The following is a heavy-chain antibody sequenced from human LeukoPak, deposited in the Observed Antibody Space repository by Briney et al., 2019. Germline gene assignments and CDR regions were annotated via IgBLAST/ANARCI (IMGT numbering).Heavy chain of an antibody. Sequence: GGSLRLSCAASGFTFSSYWMHWVRQAPGKGLVWVSRISSDGSYTSCADSVKGRFTISRDNAKNTLYLQMNSLRAEDTAVYYCARGSTGYSSSWYNYWGQGTLVTVSS. J-gene: IGHJ4*02. D-gene: IGHD6-13*01. CDR2: ISSDGSYT. V-gene: IGHV3-74*01. CDR3: ARGSTGYSSSWYNY. CDR1: GFTFSSYW.